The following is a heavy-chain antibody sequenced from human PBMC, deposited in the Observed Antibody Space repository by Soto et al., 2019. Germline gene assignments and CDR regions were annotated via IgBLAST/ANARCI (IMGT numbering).Heavy chain of an antibody. Sequence: QEQLVESGGGVVQPGRSLRLSCAASGFTFSTSGMHWVRQAPGKGLEWVAVLSYDGSKKYYADSVKGRFTISRDTSKNTLWLQMNSLRAEDTAVYYCAKWDYIGYDLWGQGTLVTVSS. V-gene: IGHV3-30*18. CDR3: AKWDYIGYDL. CDR1: GFTFSTSG. D-gene: IGHD5-12*01. CDR2: LSYDGSKK. J-gene: IGHJ4*02.